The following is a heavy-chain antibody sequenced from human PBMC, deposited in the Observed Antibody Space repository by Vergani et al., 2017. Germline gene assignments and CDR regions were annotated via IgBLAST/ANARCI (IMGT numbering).Heavy chain of an antibody. V-gene: IGHV4-38-2*01. Sequence: QVQLQESGPGLVKPSETLSLTCAVSGYSISSGYYWGWIRQPPGKGLEWIGSIYHSGSTYYNPSLKSRVTISVDTSKNQFSLKLSSVTAADTAVYYCARHLSPTSYYDMLTGPDNWFDPWGQGTLVTVSS. CDR2: IYHSGST. CDR3: ARHLSPTSYYDMLTGPDNWFDP. D-gene: IGHD3-9*01. CDR1: GYSISSGYY. J-gene: IGHJ5*02.